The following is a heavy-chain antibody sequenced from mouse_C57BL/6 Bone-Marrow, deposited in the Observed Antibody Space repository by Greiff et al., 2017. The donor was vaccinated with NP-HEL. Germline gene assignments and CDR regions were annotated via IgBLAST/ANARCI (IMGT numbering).Heavy chain of an antibody. V-gene: IGHV1-55*01. CDR2: IYPGSGST. J-gene: IGHJ4*01. D-gene: IGHD1-1*01. CDR1: GYTFTSYW. CDR3: ARPHYYGSSYGYAMDY. Sequence: QVQLKESGAELVKPGASVKMSCKASGYTFTSYWITWVKQRPGQGLEWIGDIYPGSGSTNYNEKFKSKATLTVDTSSSTAYMQLSSLTSEDSAVYYCARPHYYGSSYGYAMDYWGQGTSVTVSS.